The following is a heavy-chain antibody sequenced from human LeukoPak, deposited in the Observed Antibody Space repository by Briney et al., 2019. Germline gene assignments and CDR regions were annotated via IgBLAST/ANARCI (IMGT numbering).Heavy chain of an antibody. CDR1: GGSISSGGYY. J-gene: IGHJ4*02. Sequence: SQTLSLTCTVSGGSISSGGYYWSWIRQPPGKGLEWIGYIYHSGSTYYNPSLKSRVTISVDRSKDQFSLKLSSVTAADTAVYYCARSVGVAAAPDYFDYWGQGTLVTVSS. V-gene: IGHV4-30-2*01. D-gene: IGHD6-13*01. CDR2: IYHSGST. CDR3: ARSVGVAAAPDYFDY.